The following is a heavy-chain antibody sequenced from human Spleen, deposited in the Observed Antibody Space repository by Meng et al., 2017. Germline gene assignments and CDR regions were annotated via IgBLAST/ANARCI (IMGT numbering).Heavy chain of an antibody. V-gene: IGHV3-74*02. CDR2: TSRDGSDT. D-gene: IGHD1-26*01. J-gene: IGHJ4*02. Sequence: EVQVWESGGGLVQPGGSVRLSCAASGFTFSTVGMNWVRPAPGKGLVWVSRTSRDGSDTVYADSVKGRFTMSRDNAKNTLYLKMNSLRAEDTAVYYCAAAWELLPPGYWGQGTLVTVSS. CDR1: GFTFSTVG. CDR3: AAAWELLPPGY.